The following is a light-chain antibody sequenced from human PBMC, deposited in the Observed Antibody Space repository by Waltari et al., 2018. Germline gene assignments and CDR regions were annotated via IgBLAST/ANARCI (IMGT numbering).Light chain of an antibody. CDR3: QAWDSSTYV. V-gene: IGLV3-1*01. J-gene: IGLJ1*01. CDR1: NLVDKS. Sequence: SFELTQPPSVSVSPGQTASTTCSGDNLVDKSTCWYQQKPGQSPVLVIYHDSKRPSATPEQFSGSKSGNTATLTIGGTQAVDEADYYCQAWDSSTYVFGTGTKVTVL. CDR2: HDS.